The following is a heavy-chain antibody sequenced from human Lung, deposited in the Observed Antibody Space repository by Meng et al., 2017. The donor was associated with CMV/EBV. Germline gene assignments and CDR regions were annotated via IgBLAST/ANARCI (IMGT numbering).Heavy chain of an antibody. CDR3: ALLGEVSLGLEF. V-gene: IGHV4-61*01. CDR2: LYYTGST. Sequence: SETXSLTCSVSGGSVNRGSYYWSWIRQPPGKGLEWIGYLYYTGSTNYNPSLKSRVTVSVDTSKSQFSLTLNSVTAADTAVYYCALLGEVSLGLEFWRQGXLVTVSS. D-gene: IGHD3-16*02. J-gene: IGHJ4*02. CDR1: GGSVNRGSYY.